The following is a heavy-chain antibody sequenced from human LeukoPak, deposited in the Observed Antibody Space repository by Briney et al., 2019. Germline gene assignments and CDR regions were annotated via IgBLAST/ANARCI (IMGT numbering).Heavy chain of an antibody. V-gene: IGHV4-39*01. CDR3: ARLGYSCGLFDY. Sequence: PSETLSLTCTVSGGSISSSSYYWGWIRQPPGKGLEWIGSIYYSGSTYYNPSLKSRVTISVDTSKNQFSLKLSSVTAADTAVYYCARLGYSCGLFDYWGQGTLVTVSS. J-gene: IGHJ4*02. CDR2: IYYSGST. D-gene: IGHD5-18*01. CDR1: GGSISSSSYY.